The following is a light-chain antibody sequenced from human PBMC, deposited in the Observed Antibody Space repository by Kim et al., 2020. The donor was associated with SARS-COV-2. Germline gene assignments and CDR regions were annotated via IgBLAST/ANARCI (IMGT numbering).Light chain of an antibody. CDR2: DNS. CDR3: AVWDGSLNGVV. Sequence: GQRVTISCSGSSSNIGSKSVSWYQQLPGAAPKRLIYDNSQRPSGVPDRFSGSKSGTSASLAISGLQSEDEADYYCAVWDGSLNGVVFGGGTQLTVL. V-gene: IGLV1-44*01. J-gene: IGLJ2*01. CDR1: SSNIGSKS.